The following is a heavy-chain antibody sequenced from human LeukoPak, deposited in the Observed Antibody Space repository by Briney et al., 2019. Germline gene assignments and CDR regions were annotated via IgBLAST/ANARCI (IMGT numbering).Heavy chain of an antibody. D-gene: IGHD3-10*01. V-gene: IGHV3-30*04. Sequence: GGSLILSCAASGFTFSNYAIHWVRQAPGKGLEWVAVISYDGTKKYYADSVKGRFTISRDNSNNPLYLQMNSLRAEDTAVYYCARGRSRGVRFDYWGQGTLVTVSS. CDR2: ISYDGTKK. J-gene: IGHJ4*02. CDR3: ARGRSRGVRFDY. CDR1: GFTFSNYA.